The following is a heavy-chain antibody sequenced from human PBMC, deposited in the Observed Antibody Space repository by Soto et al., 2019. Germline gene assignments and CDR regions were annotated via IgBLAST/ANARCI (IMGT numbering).Heavy chain of an antibody. J-gene: IGHJ6*02. CDR3: ARGGPGLVVPAAMYYYYGMDV. Sequence: PSETLSLTCTVSGGSISSYYWSWIRQPAGKGLEWIGRIYTSGSTNYNPSLKSRVTMSVDTSKNQFSLKLSSVTAADTAVYYCARGGPGLVVPAAMYYYYGMDVWGQGTTVTVSS. CDR2: IYTSGST. V-gene: IGHV4-4*07. CDR1: GGSISSYY. D-gene: IGHD2-2*01.